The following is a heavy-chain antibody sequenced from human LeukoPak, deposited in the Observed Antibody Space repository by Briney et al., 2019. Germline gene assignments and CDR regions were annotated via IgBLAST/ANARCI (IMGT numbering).Heavy chain of an antibody. V-gene: IGHV3-21*01. D-gene: IGHD3-10*01. CDR2: ISSSSSYI. CDR1: GFTFSSYS. CDR3: ARDVPYYYGSGSPYYYYYMDV. Sequence: KPGGSLRLSCAASGFTFSSYSMTSVRQAPGKGLEWVSSISSSSSYIYYADSVKGRFTISRDNAKNSLYLQMNSLRAEDTDVYYCARDVPYYYGSGSPYYYYYMDVWGKGTTVTVSS. J-gene: IGHJ6*03.